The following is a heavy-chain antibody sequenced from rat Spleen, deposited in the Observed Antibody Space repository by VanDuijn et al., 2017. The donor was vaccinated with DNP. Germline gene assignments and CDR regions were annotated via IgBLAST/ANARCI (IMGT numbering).Heavy chain of an antibody. J-gene: IGHJ2*01. V-gene: IGHV3-1*01. CDR2: ITYSGST. CDR3: ARWNIGTSTLDY. CDR1: GYSITSNY. Sequence: EVQLQESGPGLVKPSQSLSLTCSVTGYSITSNYWGWIRKFPGNKMEWIGHITYSGSTRHNPSLKSRISITRDTSKNQLFLQVNSVTTEDTATYYCARWNIGTSTLDYWGQGVMVTVSS. D-gene: IGHD1-5*01.